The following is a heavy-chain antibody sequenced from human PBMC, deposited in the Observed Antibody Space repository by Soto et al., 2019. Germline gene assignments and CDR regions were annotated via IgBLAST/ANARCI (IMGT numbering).Heavy chain of an antibody. CDR1: GFTFSSYG. V-gene: IGHV3-33*01. CDR3: ARGSSLVTPGGDAFDI. D-gene: IGHD2-21*02. J-gene: IGHJ3*02. CDR2: IWYDGSNK. Sequence: GGSLRLSCAASGFTFSSYGMHWVRQAPGKGLEWVAVIWYDGSNKYYADSVKGRFTISRDNSKNTLYLQMNSLRAEDTAVYYCARGSSLVTPGGDAFDIWGQGTMVTVSS.